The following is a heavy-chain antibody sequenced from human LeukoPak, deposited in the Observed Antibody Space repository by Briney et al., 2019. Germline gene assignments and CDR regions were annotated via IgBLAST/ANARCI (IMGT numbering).Heavy chain of an antibody. J-gene: IGHJ4*02. Sequence: GGSLRLSCAASGFTFSNYWMHWVRQAPGKGLVWVSRINSDASSTSYADSVKGRFTISRDNAKNTLYLQMNSLRAEDTAVYYCASAQSGWFDYFDYWGQGTLVTVSS. CDR3: ASAQSGWFDYFDY. CDR2: INSDASST. V-gene: IGHV3-74*01. D-gene: IGHD6-19*01. CDR1: GFTFSNYW.